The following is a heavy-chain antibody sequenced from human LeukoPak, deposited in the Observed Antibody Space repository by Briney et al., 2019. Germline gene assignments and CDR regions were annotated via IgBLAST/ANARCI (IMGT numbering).Heavy chain of an antibody. D-gene: IGHD2-2*01. Sequence: GGSLRLSCAASGFTFSSYAMHWVRQAPGKGLEWVAVIPYDGSNKYYADSVKGRFTISRDNSKNTLYLQMNSLRAEDTAVYYCARDLRYCSSTSCWGQGTLVTVSS. J-gene: IGHJ4*02. CDR3: ARDLRYCSSTSC. CDR2: IPYDGSNK. CDR1: GFTFSSYA. V-gene: IGHV3-30-3*01.